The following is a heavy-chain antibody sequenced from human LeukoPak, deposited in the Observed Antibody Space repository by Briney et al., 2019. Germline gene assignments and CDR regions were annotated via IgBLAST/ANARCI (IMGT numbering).Heavy chain of an antibody. D-gene: IGHD7-27*01. V-gene: IGHV3-9*01. CDR1: GFTFDDYA. CDR3: AKDTSNWGNDFFDY. Sequence: GGSLRLSCAASGFTFDDYAMHWVRQAPGKGLEWVSGISWNSGSIGYADSVKGRFTISRDNAKNSLYLQMNSLGPEDTAFYYCAKDTSNWGNDFFDYWGQGTLVTVSS. CDR2: ISWNSGSI. J-gene: IGHJ4*02.